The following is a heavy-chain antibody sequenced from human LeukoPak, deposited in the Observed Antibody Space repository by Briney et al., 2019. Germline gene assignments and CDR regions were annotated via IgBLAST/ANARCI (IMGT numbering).Heavy chain of an antibody. Sequence: GGSLRLSCVVSGITLSNYGMSWVRQAPGRGLEWVSGISESAGGTKYADSVKGRFTISRDNSLNTLYLQMNSLRAEDTAVYFCAKRGIVIRGVLIFGFHKEAYYFDSWGQGVLVTVSS. CDR1: GITLSNYG. CDR3: AKRGIVIRGVLIFGFHKEAYYFDS. D-gene: IGHD3-10*01. J-gene: IGHJ4*02. CDR2: ISESAGGT. V-gene: IGHV3-23*01.